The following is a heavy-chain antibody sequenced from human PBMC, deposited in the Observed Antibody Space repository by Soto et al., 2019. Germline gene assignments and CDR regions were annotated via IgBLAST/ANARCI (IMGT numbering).Heavy chain of an antibody. J-gene: IGHJ4*02. V-gene: IGHV4-34*01. Sequence: PSETLSLTCAVYGGSFSGYYWTWIRQPPGTGLEWIGTIYFSGSTYYNPSLKSRITMSVDTSKNQFSLKLSSVTAADTAVYYCARHWGRGAAGTCYNWGQGTLVTVSS. D-gene: IGHD6-13*01. CDR1: GGSFSGYY. CDR3: ARHWGRGAAGTCYN. CDR2: IYFSGST.